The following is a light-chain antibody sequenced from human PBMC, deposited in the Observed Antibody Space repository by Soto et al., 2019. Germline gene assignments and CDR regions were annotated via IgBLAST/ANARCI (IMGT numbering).Light chain of an antibody. J-gene: IGKJ2*01. V-gene: IGKV1-8*01. CDR2: AAS. CDR3: QQYYSYPPYT. Sequence: IRMTQSPSSLSASTGDRVTITCRASQGISSYLAWYQQKPGKAPKLLIYAASTLQSGVPSRFSGSGSGTDFTLTISCLQSEDFATYYCQQYYSYPPYTFGQGTKLEIK. CDR1: QGISSY.